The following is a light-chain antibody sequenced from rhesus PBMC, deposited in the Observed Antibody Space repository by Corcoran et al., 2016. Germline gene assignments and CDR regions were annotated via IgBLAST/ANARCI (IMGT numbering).Light chain of an antibody. CDR2: KAS. CDR3: LQYSSSPFT. V-gene: IGKV1-22*01. CDR1: QSIISW. J-gene: IGKJ3*01. Sequence: DIQMTQSPSSLSASVGDTVTITCRASQSIISWLDWYQQKPGKAPKLLVYKASSLQSGVPSRFSGSGSGTDFTHTISSLQPEDFATYYCLQYSSSPFTFGPGTKLDIK.